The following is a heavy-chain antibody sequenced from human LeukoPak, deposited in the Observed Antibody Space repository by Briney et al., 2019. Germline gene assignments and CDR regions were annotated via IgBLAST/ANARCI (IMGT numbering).Heavy chain of an antibody. D-gene: IGHD4-11*01. Sequence: GGSLRLSCAASGFTFSSYSMNWVRQAPGKGLEWVSYISSSSTIYYADSVKGRFTISRDNAKNSLYLQMNSLRDEDTAVYYCARGPRSYSNFLSDPDYWGQGTLVTVSS. CDR1: GFTFSSYS. CDR3: ARGPRSYSNFLSDPDY. CDR2: ISSSSTI. J-gene: IGHJ4*02. V-gene: IGHV3-48*02.